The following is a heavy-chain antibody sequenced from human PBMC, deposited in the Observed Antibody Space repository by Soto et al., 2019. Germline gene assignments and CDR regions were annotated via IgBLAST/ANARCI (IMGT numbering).Heavy chain of an antibody. V-gene: IGHV3-21*01. CDR3: ARERCTNGVCYQADYYYYGMDV. CDR1: GFTFNSYS. CDR2: TSSSGRYI. J-gene: IGHJ6*02. Sequence: EVQLVESGGGLVKPGGSLRLSCAASGFTFNSYSMNWVRQAPGKGLEWVSSTSSSGRYIYYADSVKGRFTISRDNAKNSLYLQMNSLRPEDTAVYYCARERCTNGVCYQADYYYYGMDVWGQGSTVTVSS. D-gene: IGHD2-8*01.